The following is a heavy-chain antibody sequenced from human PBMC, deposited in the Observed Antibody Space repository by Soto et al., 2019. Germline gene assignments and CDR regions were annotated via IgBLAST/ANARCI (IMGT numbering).Heavy chain of an antibody. D-gene: IGHD6-13*01. CDR1: GGSISSGGYY. CDR2: IYYSGST. V-gene: IGHV4-31*03. Sequence: PSETLSLTCTVSGGSISSGGYYWSWIRQHPGKGLEWIGYIYYSGSTYYNPSLKSRVTISVDTSKNQFSLKLSSVTAAHTAVYYCARLVKSITGGAAAPEGYFDYWGQGTLVTVSS. J-gene: IGHJ4*02. CDR3: ARLVKSITGGAAAPEGYFDY.